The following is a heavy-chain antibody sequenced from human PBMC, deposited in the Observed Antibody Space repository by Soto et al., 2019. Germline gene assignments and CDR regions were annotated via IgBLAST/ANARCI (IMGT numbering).Heavy chain of an antibody. CDR3: ARTMVRGRFDY. CDR2: IYYSGST. CDR1: GGSISSGGYY. D-gene: IGHD3-10*01. J-gene: IGHJ4*02. Sequence: SETLSLTCTVSGGSISSGGYYWSWIRQHPGKGLEWTGYIYYSGSTYYNPSLKSRVTISVDTSKNQFSLKLSSVTAADTAVYYCARTMVRGRFDYWGQGTLVTVSS. V-gene: IGHV4-31*03.